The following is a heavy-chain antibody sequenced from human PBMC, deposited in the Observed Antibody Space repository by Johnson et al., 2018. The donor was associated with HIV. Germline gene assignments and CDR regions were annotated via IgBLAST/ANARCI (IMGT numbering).Heavy chain of an antibody. CDR1: GFSFSSYG. D-gene: IGHD3-3*01. CDR3: AKEREYLDYDFWSGYYSSEAFDI. V-gene: IGHV3-30*18. CDR2: ISYDGSNQ. Sequence: QVQLVESGGGVVQPGRSLRLSCAASGFSFSSYGMHWVRKAPGKGLEWVAVISYDGSNQYYADSVKGRFTISRDNSKNTLYLQMNSLRAEDTAVYYCAKEREYLDYDFWSGYYSSEAFDIWGQGTMVTVSS. J-gene: IGHJ3*02.